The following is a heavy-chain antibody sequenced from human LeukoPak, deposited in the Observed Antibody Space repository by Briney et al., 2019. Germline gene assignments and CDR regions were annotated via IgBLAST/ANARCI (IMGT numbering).Heavy chain of an antibody. CDR3: AKGPSLWFGEFFDY. D-gene: IGHD3-10*01. Sequence: PGGSLRLSCAASGFTFSIYAMSGVPQAPAKGLEWVSAISGSGGSTYYADSVKGRFTISRDNSKNTLYLQMNSLRAEDTDVYYCAKGPSLWFGEFFDYWGQGTLVTVSS. V-gene: IGHV3-23*01. CDR2: ISGSGGST. CDR1: GFTFSIYA. J-gene: IGHJ4*02.